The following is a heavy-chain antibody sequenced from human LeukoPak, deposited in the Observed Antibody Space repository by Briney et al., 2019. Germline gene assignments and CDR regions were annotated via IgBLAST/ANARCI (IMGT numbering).Heavy chain of an antibody. D-gene: IGHD3-10*01. CDR3: ARHRGYGSSYHYYGVDV. CDR1: GHSISSRSDY. J-gene: IGHJ6*02. Sequence: SETLSLTCIVSGHSISSRSDYWGWLRQPPGRGREGIARAYYSAYTYFSPSLKSLVTISVDTSKNQFSLNLTSVTAADTAVYFCARHRGYGSSYHYYGVDVWGQGTTVTASS. V-gene: IGHV4-39*01. CDR2: AYYSAYT.